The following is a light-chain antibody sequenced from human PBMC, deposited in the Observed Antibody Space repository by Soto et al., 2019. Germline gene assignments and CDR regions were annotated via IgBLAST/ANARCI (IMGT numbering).Light chain of an antibody. V-gene: IGKV1-39*01. CDR3: QQSYSTLIT. CDR2: AAS. CDR1: QTISSH. J-gene: IGKJ5*01. Sequence: DIQMTQSPSSLSASVGDRVIITCRASQTISSHLNWYQQKTGKAPKXMIYAASSLQSGVPSRFSGSGSGTDFTLTISSLQPEDVATYYCQQSYSTLITFGQGTRLEIK.